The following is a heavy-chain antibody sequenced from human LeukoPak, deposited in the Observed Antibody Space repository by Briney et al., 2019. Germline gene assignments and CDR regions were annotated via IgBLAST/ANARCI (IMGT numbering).Heavy chain of an antibody. CDR1: GGSISNRNYH. Sequence: SETLSLTCTVSGGSISNRNYHWGWIRQPPGKGLEWIGSICSSGSAYYNPSLKSRVTTSIDTSKNQFSLRLTSVTAADTAVYYCARAPDVVTAIPLDYWGQGTLVTVSS. J-gene: IGHJ4*02. D-gene: IGHD2-21*02. CDR3: ARAPDVVTAIPLDY. CDR2: ICSSGSA. V-gene: IGHV4-39*07.